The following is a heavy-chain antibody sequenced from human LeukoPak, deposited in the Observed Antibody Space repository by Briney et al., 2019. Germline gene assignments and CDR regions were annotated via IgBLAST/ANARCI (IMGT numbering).Heavy chain of an antibody. V-gene: IGHV1-3*01. Sequence: ASVKVSCKASGYTFTSYAMHWVRQAPGQRLEWMGWINAGNGNTKYSQKFQGRVTITRDTSASTAYMELSSLRSEDTAVYYCARVRSSSWYGEFDFWGQGTLVTVSS. CDR2: INAGNGNT. J-gene: IGHJ4*02. D-gene: IGHD6-13*01. CDR1: GYTFTSYA. CDR3: ARVRSSSWYGEFDF.